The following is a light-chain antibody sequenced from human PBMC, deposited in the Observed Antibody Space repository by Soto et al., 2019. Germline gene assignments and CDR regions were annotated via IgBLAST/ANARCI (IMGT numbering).Light chain of an antibody. V-gene: IGKV3-15*01. CDR1: QSVSTK. J-gene: IGKJ1*01. CDR2: GAS. CDR3: QHYSTGLWT. Sequence: EIVMTQSPATLSVSPGERATLSCRASQSVSTKLAWYQQKPGQGPRLLIYGASTRGTGIPARFSGRGSGTEFTLTITSLQSEDFVLYYCQHYSTGLWTFGEGTKVEIK.